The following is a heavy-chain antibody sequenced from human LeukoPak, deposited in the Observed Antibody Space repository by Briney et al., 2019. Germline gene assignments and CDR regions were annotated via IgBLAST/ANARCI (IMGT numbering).Heavy chain of an antibody. CDR2: IKQDGSEK. CDR3: ARDLQFTMVRGVIIEGPRGMDV. V-gene: IGHV3-7*01. D-gene: IGHD3-10*01. Sequence: GGSLRLSCAASGFTFSSYWMSWVRQAPGKGLEWVANIKQDGSEKYYVDSVKGQFTISRDNAKNSLYPQMNSLRAEDTAVYYCARDLQFTMVRGVIIEGPRGMDVWGQGTSVTVSS. J-gene: IGHJ6*02. CDR1: GFTFSSYW.